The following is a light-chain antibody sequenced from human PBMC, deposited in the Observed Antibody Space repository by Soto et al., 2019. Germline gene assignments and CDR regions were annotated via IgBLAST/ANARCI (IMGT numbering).Light chain of an antibody. CDR3: SSYTSSSIYV. CDR1: SSEVGAYNY. J-gene: IGLJ1*01. V-gene: IGLV2-14*01. Sequence: QSVLTQPASVSGSPGQSITISCTGSSSEVGAYNYVSWYQQLPGKAPKLMIYDVTNRPSGVSNHFSGSKSGNTASLTISGLQAEDEADYYCSSYTSSSIYVFGTGTKVTVL. CDR2: DVT.